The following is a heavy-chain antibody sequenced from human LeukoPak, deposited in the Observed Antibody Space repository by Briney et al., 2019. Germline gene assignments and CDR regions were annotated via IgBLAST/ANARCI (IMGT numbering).Heavy chain of an antibody. Sequence: ASVKVSCKASGYTFTGYYMHWVRQAPGQGLEWMGWINPNSGGTNYAQKFQGRVTMARDTSISTAYMELSRLRSDDTAVYYCAREGVGATILDYWGQGTLVTVSS. D-gene: IGHD1-26*01. J-gene: IGHJ4*02. V-gene: IGHV1-2*02. CDR3: AREGVGATILDY. CDR2: INPNSGGT. CDR1: GYTFTGYY.